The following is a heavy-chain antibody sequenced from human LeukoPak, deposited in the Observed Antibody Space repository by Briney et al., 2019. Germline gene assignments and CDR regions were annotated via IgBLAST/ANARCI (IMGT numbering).Heavy chain of an antibody. CDR1: GFTFSNDA. CDR2: ITNSGDSA. D-gene: IGHD3-3*01. J-gene: IGHJ3*02. CDR3: AKGYYDFWSGYYHDAFDI. Sequence: GGSLRLSCGASGFTFSNDAMSWVRQAPGKGLGWVSFITNSGDSAYYADSVKGRFTISRDNSKNTLYLQMNSLRAEDTAVYYCAKGYYDFWSGYYHDAFDIWGQGTMVTVSS. V-gene: IGHV3-23*01.